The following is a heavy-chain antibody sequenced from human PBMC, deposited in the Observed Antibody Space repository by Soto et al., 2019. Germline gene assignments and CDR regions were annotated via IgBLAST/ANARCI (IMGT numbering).Heavy chain of an antibody. J-gene: IGHJ5*01. CDR2: ISGNNGAT. D-gene: IGHD1-1*01. CDR3: VRDPKYIRVTGNWFDS. V-gene: IGHV1-18*04. CDR1: GYTFANYG. Sequence: ASVKVSCKASGYTFANYGISWVRQAPGQGLEWMGWISGNNGATNYAPKVQDRITMTLDTSTGVASMALRSLRSDDTAIYYCVRDPKYIRVTGNWFDSWGQGTLVTVSS.